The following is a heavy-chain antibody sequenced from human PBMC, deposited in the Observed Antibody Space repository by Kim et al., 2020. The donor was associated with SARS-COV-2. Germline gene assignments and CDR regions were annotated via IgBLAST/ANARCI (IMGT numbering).Heavy chain of an antibody. CDR2: IYPADSDT. Sequence: GESLKISCKGSGYSFTNYWIGWVRQMPGKGLESMGIIYPADSDTRYSPSFQGQVTISADRSITTAYLQWSSLKASDTAIYYCARQGDAYNYYFDYLGQGT. CDR1: GYSFTNYW. CDR3: ARQGDAYNYYFDY. J-gene: IGHJ4*02. D-gene: IGHD1-1*01. V-gene: IGHV5-51*01.